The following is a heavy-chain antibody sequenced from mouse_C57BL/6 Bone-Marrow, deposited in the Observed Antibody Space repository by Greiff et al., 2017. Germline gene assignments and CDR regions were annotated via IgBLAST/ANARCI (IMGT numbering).Heavy chain of an antibody. CDR2: IYPRSGNT. CDR3: ARRGYYGRRDY. V-gene: IGHV1-81*01. D-gene: IGHD1-1*01. CDR1: GYTFTSYG. J-gene: IGHJ2*01. Sequence: VQLQQSGAELARPGASVKLSCKASGYTFTSYGICWVKQRTGQGLEWIGEIYPRSGNTYYTEKFKGKVTLTADKSSSTAYMELRSLTSEDSAVYFCARRGYYGRRDYWGQGTTLTVSS.